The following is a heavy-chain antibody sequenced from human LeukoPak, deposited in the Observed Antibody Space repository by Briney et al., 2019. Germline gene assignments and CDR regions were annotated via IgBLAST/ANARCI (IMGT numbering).Heavy chain of an antibody. CDR3: AKGGTGTTVRYFDY. CDR2: VSTSGDNG. V-gene: IGHV3-23*01. CDR1: GFTFNNYG. Sequence: GGSLRLSCAASGFTFNNYGMNWVRQAPGKGLEWVSVVSTSGDNGYYADSVQGRFTISRDNSKNSFYLQMNSLRAEDTAVYYCAKGGTGTTVRYFDYWGQGTLVTVSS. J-gene: IGHJ4*02. D-gene: IGHD1-7*01.